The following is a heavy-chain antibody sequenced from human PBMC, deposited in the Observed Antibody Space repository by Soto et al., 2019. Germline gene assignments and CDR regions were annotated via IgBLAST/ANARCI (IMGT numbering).Heavy chain of an antibody. CDR3: ASSSLSAYSMYYFDH. D-gene: IGHD3-9*01. CDR2: ISADNGNT. Sequence: ASVKVSCKASGYTFTSYGISWVRQAPGQGLEWMGWISADNGNTKYSQKFQGRVTITRDTSTSTAYMELSSLRSEETAVYYCASSSLSAYSMYYFDHWGQGTLVTVSS. V-gene: IGHV1-18*01. J-gene: IGHJ4*02. CDR1: GYTFTSYG.